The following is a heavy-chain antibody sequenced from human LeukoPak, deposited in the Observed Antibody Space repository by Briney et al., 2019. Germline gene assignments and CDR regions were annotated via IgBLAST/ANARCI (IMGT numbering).Heavy chain of an antibody. Sequence: GASVKVSCKASGGTFSSYAISWVRQAPGQGLEWMGWINTNTGNPTYAQGLTGRFVFFLDTSVNTAYLQISDLKPADTAVYFCARGQGGGYVSVVSLYYFDNWGQGTLVTVSS. CDR1: GGTFSSYA. V-gene: IGHV7-4-1*02. CDR2: INTNTGNP. J-gene: IGHJ4*02. D-gene: IGHD3-16*01. CDR3: ARGQGGGYVSVVSLYYFDN.